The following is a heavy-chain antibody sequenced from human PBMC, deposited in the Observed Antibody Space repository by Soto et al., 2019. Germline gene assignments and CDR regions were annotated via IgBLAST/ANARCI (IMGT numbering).Heavy chain of an antibody. CDR2: ILSNDEK. V-gene: IGHV2-26*01. Sequence: DLEWLAHILSNDEKSYSTSLQSRLTISKDTSKSQVVLTMTNMDPVDTATYYCARSRLLTGYTALDYWGQGTLVTVSS. D-gene: IGHD3-9*01. J-gene: IGHJ4*02. CDR3: ARSRLLTGYTALDY.